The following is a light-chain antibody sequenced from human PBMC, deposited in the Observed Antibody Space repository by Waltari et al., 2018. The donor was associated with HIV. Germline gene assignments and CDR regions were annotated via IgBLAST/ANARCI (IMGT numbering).Light chain of an antibody. CDR1: QSISSW. Sequence: DIQMTQSPSTLSASVGDRVTITCRASQSISSWLAWYQQKPGKAPNLLIYKASSLESGVPSRFSGSGSGTEFTLTISSLQPDDFATYYCQQYNSHSPWTFGQGTKVEIK. CDR3: QQYNSHSPWT. V-gene: IGKV1-5*03. J-gene: IGKJ1*01. CDR2: KAS.